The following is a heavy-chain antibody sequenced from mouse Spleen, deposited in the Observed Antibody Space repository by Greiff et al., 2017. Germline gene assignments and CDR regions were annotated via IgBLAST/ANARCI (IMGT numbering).Heavy chain of an antibody. V-gene: IGHV1-50*01. J-gene: IGHJ2*01. D-gene: IGHD1-3*01. CDR2: IDPSDSYT. CDR3: ARGYDGSSYYFDY. Sequence: VQLQQSGAELVKPGASVKLSCKASGYTFTSYWMQWVKQRPGQGLEWIGEIDPSDSYTNYNQKFKGKATLTVDTSSSTAYMQLSSLTSEDSAVYYCARGYDGSSYYFDYWGQGTTLTVSS. CDR1: GYTFTSYW.